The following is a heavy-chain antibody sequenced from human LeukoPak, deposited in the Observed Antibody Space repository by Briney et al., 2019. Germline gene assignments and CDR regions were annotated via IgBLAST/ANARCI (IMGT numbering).Heavy chain of an antibody. Sequence: SGGSLRLSCAASGFTFSDYSMSWIRQAPGKGLEGVSYISNRGTTIHYADSVKGRFTISRDNAKNSLYLQMNSLRAEDTAVYYCARSGHWAAAYYYYYMDVWGNGTTVTVSS. CDR2: ISNRGTTI. D-gene: IGHD3-16*01. J-gene: IGHJ6*03. V-gene: IGHV3-11*01. CDR1: GFTFSDYS. CDR3: ARSGHWAAAYYYYYMDV.